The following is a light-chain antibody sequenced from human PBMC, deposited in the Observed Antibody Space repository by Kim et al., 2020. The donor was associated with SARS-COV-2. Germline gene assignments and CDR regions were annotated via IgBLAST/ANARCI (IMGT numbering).Light chain of an antibody. CDR1: QSVSRSY. CDR2: GAS. Sequence: SPGERATLSCRASQSVSRSYLAWYQQKPGQAPRLLIYGASSRATGIPDRFSGSGSGTDFTLTISRLEPEDFAVYYCQQYGSSPKTFGQVTKVDIK. CDR3: QQYGSSPKT. J-gene: IGKJ1*01. V-gene: IGKV3-20*01.